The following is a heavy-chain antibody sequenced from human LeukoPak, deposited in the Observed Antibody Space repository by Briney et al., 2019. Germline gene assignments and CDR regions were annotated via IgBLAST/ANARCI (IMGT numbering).Heavy chain of an antibody. D-gene: IGHD2-2*01. CDR3: ATPLEYQLLRAAFDI. V-gene: IGHV7-4-1*02. J-gene: IGHJ3*02. CDR1: GYTFTNYG. Sequence: ASVKVSCKASGYTFTNYGLNWVRQAPGQGLEWMGWINTNTGNPTYAQGFTGRFVFSLDTSVNTAYLQISSLKAEDTAVYYCATPLEYQLLRAAFDIWGQGTMVTVSS. CDR2: INTNTGNP.